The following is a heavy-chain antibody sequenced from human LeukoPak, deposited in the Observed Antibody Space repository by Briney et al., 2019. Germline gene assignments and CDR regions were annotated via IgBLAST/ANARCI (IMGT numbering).Heavy chain of an antibody. CDR3: ARGHVRGYSYGFGY. V-gene: IGHV3-33*08. D-gene: IGHD5-18*01. J-gene: IGHJ4*02. Sequence: GGSLRLSCAAAGFMFRSYGMHWVRQAPGKGLEWVAVIWYDGSNKYYTDSVKGRFTISRDNSNNTLYLQMNSLRVEDTAVYDCARGHVRGYSYGFGYWGQGSLVTVSS. CDR1: GFMFRSYG. CDR2: IWYDGSNK.